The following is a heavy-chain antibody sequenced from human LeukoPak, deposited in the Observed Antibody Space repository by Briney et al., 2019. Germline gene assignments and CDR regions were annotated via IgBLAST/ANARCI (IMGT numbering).Heavy chain of an antibody. V-gene: IGHV4-39*07. CDR1: GGSISSGGYH. CDR2: INHSGST. J-gene: IGHJ6*02. Sequence: SETLSLTCTVSGGSISSGGYHWSWIRQPPGKGLEWIGEINHSGSTNYNPSLKSRVTISVDTSKNQFSLKLSSVTAADTAVYYCARGVYYYYGMDVWGQGTTVTVSS. CDR3: ARGVYYYYGMDV.